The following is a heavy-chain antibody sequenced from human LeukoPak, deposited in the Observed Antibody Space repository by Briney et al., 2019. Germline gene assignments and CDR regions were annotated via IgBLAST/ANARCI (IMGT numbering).Heavy chain of an antibody. Sequence: GGSLRLSCAASGFTVSSNYMSWVRQAPGKGLEWVSVIYSGGSTYYADSVKGRFTISRDNSKNTLYLQMNSLRAEDTAVYYCAREKGSMTTSRFDPGGQGTLVTVSS. CDR2: IYSGGST. CDR3: AREKGSMTTSRFDP. D-gene: IGHD4-17*01. J-gene: IGHJ5*02. V-gene: IGHV3-66*01. CDR1: GFTVSSNY.